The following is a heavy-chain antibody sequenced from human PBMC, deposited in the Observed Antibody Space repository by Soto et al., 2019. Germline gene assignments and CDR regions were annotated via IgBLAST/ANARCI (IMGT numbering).Heavy chain of an antibody. CDR2: MNPNSGNT. D-gene: IGHD3-22*01. Sequence: ASVKVSCKASGYTFTSYDINWVRQATGQGLEWMGWMNPNSGNTGYAQKFQGRVTMTRNTSISTAYMELSSLRSEDTAVFYCARADYYDRSGYLLPCGYWGQGTLVTV. CDR1: GYTFTSYD. J-gene: IGHJ4*02. V-gene: IGHV1-8*01. CDR3: ARADYYDRSGYLLPCGY.